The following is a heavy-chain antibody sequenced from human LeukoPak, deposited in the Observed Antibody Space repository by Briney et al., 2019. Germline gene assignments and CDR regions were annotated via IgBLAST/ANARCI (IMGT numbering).Heavy chain of an antibody. CDR3: ARSPGGIYSGYEFDY. V-gene: IGHV4-39*07. CDR1: GGSISSSSYY. Sequence: PSETLSLTCTVSGGSISSSSYYWDWIRQSPGKGLEWLGSIYYVGSTYYNPSLESRVTISVDTSKNQFSLKLSSVTAADTAVYYCARSPGGIYSGYEFDYWGQGTLVTVSS. J-gene: IGHJ4*02. D-gene: IGHD5-12*01. CDR2: IYYVGST.